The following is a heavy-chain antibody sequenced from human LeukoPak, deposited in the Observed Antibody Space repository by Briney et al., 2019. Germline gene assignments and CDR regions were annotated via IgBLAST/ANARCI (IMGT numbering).Heavy chain of an antibody. CDR1: GYTFTSYG. D-gene: IGHD3-9*01. Sequence: ASVKVSCKASGYTFTSYGISWVRQAPGQGLEWMGWISVYNGDTNYTQTLQGRVTMTTDTSTSTAYMELRSLRSDDTAVYYCARVQTDILTASQYYYYGMDVWGQGTTVTVSS. V-gene: IGHV1-18*01. CDR3: ARVQTDILTASQYYYYGMDV. J-gene: IGHJ6*02. CDR2: ISVYNGDT.